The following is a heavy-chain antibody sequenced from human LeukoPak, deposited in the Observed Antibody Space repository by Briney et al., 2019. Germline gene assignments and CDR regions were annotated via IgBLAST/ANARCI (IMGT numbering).Heavy chain of an antibody. V-gene: IGHV1-18*01. Sequence: ASVTVSCKASGYTFGIFGISWVRQAPGHGLEWMGWISANNGNTKYAQKFQGRVTMTTDTSTSRAYMELRSLRSDDTAVYYCARVGVVVPSAWFDPWGQGTLVTVS. CDR1: GYTFGIFG. J-gene: IGHJ5*02. CDR3: ARVGVVVPSAWFDP. CDR2: ISANNGNT. D-gene: IGHD2-2*01.